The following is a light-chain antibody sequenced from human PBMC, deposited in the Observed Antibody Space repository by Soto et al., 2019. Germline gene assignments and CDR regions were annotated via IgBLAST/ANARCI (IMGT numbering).Light chain of an antibody. Sequence: EIVMTQSPPSLTVTPGEPASISCSSSQRLLHSNGNIFLDWYLQKPGQSPQLLIYLGFNRASGVPDRVSGSAAGTDFTLKISRVEAEDAGVYYCMQALQTPYNFGQGTKVDIK. J-gene: IGKJ2*01. V-gene: IGKV2-28*01. CDR2: LGF. CDR1: QRLLHSNGNIF. CDR3: MQALQTPYN.